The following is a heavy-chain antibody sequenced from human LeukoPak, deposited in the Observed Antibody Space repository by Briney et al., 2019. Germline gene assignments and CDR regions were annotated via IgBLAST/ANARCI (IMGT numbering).Heavy chain of an antibody. CDR3: ARIGRIGGTMVRGGLDY. CDR2: IYYSGST. Sequence: PSETLSLTCTVSGGSISSYYWSWIRQPPGKGLEWIGYIYYSGSTNYNPSLKSRVTITVDTSRNQFSLKLSSVTAADTAVYYCARIGRIGGTMVRGGLDYWGQGTLVTVSS. CDR1: GGSISSYY. V-gene: IGHV4-59*12. J-gene: IGHJ4*02. D-gene: IGHD3-10*01.